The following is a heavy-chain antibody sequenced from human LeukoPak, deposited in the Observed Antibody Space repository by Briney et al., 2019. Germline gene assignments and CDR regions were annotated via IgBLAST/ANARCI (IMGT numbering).Heavy chain of an antibody. CDR1: GGSISSYY. CDR3: ARGGIAAAGDYYGMDV. J-gene: IGHJ6*02. Sequence: PSETLSLTCTVSGGSISSYYWSWIRQPPGKGLEWIGYIYYSGSTNYNPSLKSRVTISVDTSKNQFSLKLSSVTAADTAVYYCARGGIAAAGDYYGMDVWGQGTTVTVSS. V-gene: IGHV4-59*01. D-gene: IGHD6-13*01. CDR2: IYYSGST.